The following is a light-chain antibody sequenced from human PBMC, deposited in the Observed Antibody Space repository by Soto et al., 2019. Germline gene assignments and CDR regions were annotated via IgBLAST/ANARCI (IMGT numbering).Light chain of an antibody. CDR3: QQYYSRNP. V-gene: IGKV4-1*01. CDR2: WAS. J-gene: IGKJ5*01. CDR1: QSVLFTSNKKNY. Sequence: IGMPNSHASLPVSLCERATINCKSIQSVLFTSNKKNYLAWYQQKPGQPPKLLIYWASLRESGVPDRFSGSGSGTDFTLTISSLQAEDVAVYYCQQYYSRNPFGQGTRLEI.